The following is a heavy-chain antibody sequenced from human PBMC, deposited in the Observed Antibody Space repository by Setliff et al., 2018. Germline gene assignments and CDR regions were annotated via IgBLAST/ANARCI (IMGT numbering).Heavy chain of an antibody. D-gene: IGHD2-2*03. V-gene: IGHV3-21*01. J-gene: IGHJ5*02. CDR2: ISGSGSYI. Sequence: GGSLRLSCEASGFTFSSYSMNWVRQAPGKGLEWVSAISGSGSYISYADSVKGRFTISRDNAKNSLYLQMNSLRAEDTAVYYCARDGYPGTSWGQGTLVTVSS. CDR3: ARDGYPGTS. CDR1: GFTFSSYS.